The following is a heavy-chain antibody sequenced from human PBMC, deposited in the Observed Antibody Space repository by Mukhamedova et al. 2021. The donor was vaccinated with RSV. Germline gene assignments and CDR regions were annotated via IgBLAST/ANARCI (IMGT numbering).Heavy chain of an antibody. CDR3: AKVLPQTHPGNWNYDVLGLGS. V-gene: IGHV3-23*01. CDR2: ISGGGDAT. Sequence: VRQAPGKGLEWVSSISGGGDATNYLDSVKGRFTVSRDNSRNTLSLQMNSLRAEDTAVYYCAKVLPQTHPGNWNYDVLGLGSWGQG. D-gene: IGHD1-7*01. J-gene: IGHJ4*02.